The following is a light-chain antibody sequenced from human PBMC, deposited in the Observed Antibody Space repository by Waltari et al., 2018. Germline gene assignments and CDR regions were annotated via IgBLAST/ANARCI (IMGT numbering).Light chain of an antibody. V-gene: IGLV1-51*01. J-gene: IGLJ2*01. CDR1: SSNIGNYL. Sequence: QSVLTQPPSVSAAPGQKVTISCYGSSSNIGNYLVSWYHQFPGATPNILIYDNYKRPSGIPDRFSASKSGTSATLDITGLQIGDEADYYCATWDNSLTAVVFGGGTKLTVL. CDR3: ATWDNSLTAVV. CDR2: DNY.